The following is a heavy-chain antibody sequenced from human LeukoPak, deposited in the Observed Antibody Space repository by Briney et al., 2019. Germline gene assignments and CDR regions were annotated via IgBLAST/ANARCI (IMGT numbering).Heavy chain of an antibody. V-gene: IGHV3-30-3*01. CDR3: ARGPERTGVGTRYYYDMDV. CDR1: GFTFSSYA. Sequence: TGGSLRLSCAASGFTFSSYAMHWVRQAPGKGLEWVAVISYDGSNKYYADSVKGRSTISRDNSKNTLYLQMNSLRAEDTAVYYCARGPERTGVGTRYYYDMDVWGQGTTVTVSS. D-gene: IGHD2-8*01. CDR2: ISYDGSNK. J-gene: IGHJ6*02.